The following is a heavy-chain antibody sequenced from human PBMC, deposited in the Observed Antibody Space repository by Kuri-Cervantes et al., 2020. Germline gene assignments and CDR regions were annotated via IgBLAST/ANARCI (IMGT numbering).Heavy chain of an antibody. CDR3: ASDPQHYSSGWYQAFDI. CDR2: IYYSGST. Sequence: ESLKISCTVSGGSISSSSYYWGWIRQPPGKGLEWIGSIYYSGSTYYNPSLKSRVTIFVDTSKNQFSLKLSSATAADTAVYYCASDPQHYSSGWYQAFDIWGQGTMVTVSS. CDR1: GGSISSSSYY. D-gene: IGHD6-19*01. V-gene: IGHV4-39*01. J-gene: IGHJ3*02.